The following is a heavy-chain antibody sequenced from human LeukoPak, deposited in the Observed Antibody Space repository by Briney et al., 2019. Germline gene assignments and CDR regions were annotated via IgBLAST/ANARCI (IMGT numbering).Heavy chain of an antibody. CDR3: ARSYSNHLFGMDV. V-gene: IGHV3-66*01. J-gene: IGHJ6*02. Sequence: PGDSLTLPCAASGFTLSSHYMTWVRQAPTNGLEWVSVMHSGRSTYYADSVKGRVAISRDNSQNTVFLQMNSVRVEDTAVYYCARSYSNHLFGMDVWGQGTAVTVSS. CDR2: MHSGRST. D-gene: IGHD4-11*01. CDR1: GFTLSSHY.